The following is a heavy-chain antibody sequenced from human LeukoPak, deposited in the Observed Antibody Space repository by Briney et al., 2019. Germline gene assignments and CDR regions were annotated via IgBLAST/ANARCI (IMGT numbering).Heavy chain of an antibody. CDR3: AREGTYCTNGVCYDYYYYGMDV. Sequence: GGSLRLPCAASGFTFSSYSMNWVRQAPGKGLEWVSYISSSSTLYYADSVKGRFTISRDNAKNSLYLQMNSLRDGDTVVYYCAREGTYCTNGVCYDYYYYGMDVWGQGTTVTVSS. D-gene: IGHD2-8*01. V-gene: IGHV3-48*02. CDR2: ISSSSTL. J-gene: IGHJ6*02. CDR1: GFTFSSYS.